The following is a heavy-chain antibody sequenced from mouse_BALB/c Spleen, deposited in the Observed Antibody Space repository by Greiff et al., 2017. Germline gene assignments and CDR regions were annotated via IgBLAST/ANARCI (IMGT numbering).Heavy chain of an antibody. CDR2: ISSGSSTI. V-gene: IGHV5-17*02. D-gene: IGHD2-14*01. CDR1: GFTFSSFG. CDR3: ARDYRYDDYAMDY. J-gene: IGHJ4*01. Sequence: EVQVVESGGGLVQPGGSRKLSCAASGFTFSSFGMHWVRQAPEKGLEWVAYISSGSSTIYYADTVKGRFPISRDNPKNTLFLQMTSLRSEDTAMYYCARDYRYDDYAMDYWGQGTSVTVSS.